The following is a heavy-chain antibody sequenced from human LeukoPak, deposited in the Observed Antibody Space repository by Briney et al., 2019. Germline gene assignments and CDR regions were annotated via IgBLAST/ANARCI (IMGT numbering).Heavy chain of an antibody. Sequence: SETLSLTCTVSGGSISSSSYYWGWIRQPPGKGLEWIGSIYYSGSTYYNLSLKSRVTISVDTSKNQFSLKLSSVTAADTAVYYCARQEGVLNTFDPWGQGTLVTVSS. CDR3: ARQEGVLNTFDP. CDR1: GGSISSSSYY. J-gene: IGHJ5*02. V-gene: IGHV4-39*01. D-gene: IGHD1/OR15-1a*01. CDR2: IYYSGST.